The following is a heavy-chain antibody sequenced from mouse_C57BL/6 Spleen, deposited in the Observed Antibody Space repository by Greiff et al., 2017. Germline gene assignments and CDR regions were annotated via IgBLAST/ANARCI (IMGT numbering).Heavy chain of an antibody. J-gene: IGHJ2*01. V-gene: IGHV1-69*01. CDR1: GYTFTSYW. D-gene: IGHD1-1*01. Sequence: QVQLKQSGAELVMPGASVKLSCKASGYTFTSYWMHWVKQRPGQGLEWIGEIDPSDSYTNYNQKFKGKSTLTVDKSSSTAYMQLSSLTSEDSAVYYCARYGGYFDYWGQGTTLTVSS. CDR2: IDPSDSYT. CDR3: ARYGGYFDY.